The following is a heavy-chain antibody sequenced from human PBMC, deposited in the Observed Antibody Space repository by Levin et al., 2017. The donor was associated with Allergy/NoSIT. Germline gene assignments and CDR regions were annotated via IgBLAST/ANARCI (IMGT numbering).Heavy chain of an antibody. CDR1: GFTFSSYG. CDR2: ISYDGSNK. CDR3: AKDHSGYSYGSAEYFQH. D-gene: IGHD5-18*01. J-gene: IGHJ1*01. Sequence: GGSLRLSCAASGFTFSSYGMHWVRQAPGKGLEWVAVISYDGSNKYYADSVKGRFTISRDNSKNTLYLQMNSLRAEDTAVYYCAKDHSGYSYGSAEYFQHWGQGTLVTVSS. V-gene: IGHV3-30*18.